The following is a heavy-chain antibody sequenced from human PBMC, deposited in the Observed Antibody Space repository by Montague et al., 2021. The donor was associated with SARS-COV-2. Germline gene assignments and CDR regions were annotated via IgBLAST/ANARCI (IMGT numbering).Heavy chain of an antibody. Sequence: SLRLSCAASGFTFRGCAMHWVRQAPGKGLEWVAVITYDGSNKYYADSVKGRFTISRDNSKNTLYLQMNSLRAEDTAVYYCASPRKSYAAADSSFDYWGQGTLVTVSS. V-gene: IGHV3-30-3*01. CDR1: GFTFRGCA. CDR2: ITYDGSNK. J-gene: IGHJ4*02. D-gene: IGHD3-22*01. CDR3: ASPRKSYAAADSSFDY.